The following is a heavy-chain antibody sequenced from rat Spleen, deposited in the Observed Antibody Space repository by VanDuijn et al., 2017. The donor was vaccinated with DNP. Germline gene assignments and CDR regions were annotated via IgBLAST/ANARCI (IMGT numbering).Heavy chain of an antibody. D-gene: IGHD1-4*01. CDR1: GFTFSDYY. V-gene: IGHV5-22*01. CDR2: TNYAGGST. Sequence: EVQLVQSGGGLVQPGKSLKISCAASGFTFSDYYMAWVRQTPTKGLEWVAYTNYAGGSTYNGDSVKGRFTIARDNAKSTMYLQINSLRSEDMATYYCARNDLLVRVWDYWGQGVMVTVSS. J-gene: IGHJ2*01. CDR3: ARNDLLVRVWDY.